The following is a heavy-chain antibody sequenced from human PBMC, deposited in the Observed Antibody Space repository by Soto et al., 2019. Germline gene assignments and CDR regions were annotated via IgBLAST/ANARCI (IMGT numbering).Heavy chain of an antibody. CDR3: ARLPGPFSTGWYYFDQ. Sequence: GESLKISCNGSGYSFTTYWIGWVRQTPGKGLEWMASVYPDDSDIRYSPSFQGQVTISADKSISTAYMQWSSLKASDTAMYYCARLPGPFSTGWYYFDQWGQGTLVTVSS. CDR1: GYSFTTYW. D-gene: IGHD6-19*01. CDR2: VYPDDSDI. V-gene: IGHV5-51*01. J-gene: IGHJ4*02.